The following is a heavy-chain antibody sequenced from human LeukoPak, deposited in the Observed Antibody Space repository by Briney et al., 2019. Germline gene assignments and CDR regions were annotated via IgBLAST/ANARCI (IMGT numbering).Heavy chain of an antibody. D-gene: IGHD5-12*01. CDR1: GFIFTSHW. CDR3: ARENLDIAAIDY. J-gene: IGHJ4*02. V-gene: IGHV3-74*01. CDR2: INGDGSRR. Sequence: GGSLRLSCAASGFIFTSHWMFWVRQVPGKGLVWVSRINGDGSRREYADSVKGRFTISRDNAKNSLYLQMNSLRAEDTAVYYCARENLDIAAIDYWGQGTLVTVSS.